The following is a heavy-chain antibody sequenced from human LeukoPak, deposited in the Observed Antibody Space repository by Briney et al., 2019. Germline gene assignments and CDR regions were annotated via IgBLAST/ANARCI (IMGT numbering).Heavy chain of an antibody. D-gene: IGHD1-26*01. J-gene: IGHJ4*02. CDR2: IGSSGTTI. Sequence: GGSLRLSCAASGFTFSSYEMNWVRQAPGKGLEWVSYIGSSGTTIYYADSVKGRFTISRDNAKNSLYLQMNSLRAEDTTVYYCAREEGGNYFDAWGQGTLVTVSS. CDR3: AREEGGNYFDA. V-gene: IGHV3-48*03. CDR1: GFTFSSYE.